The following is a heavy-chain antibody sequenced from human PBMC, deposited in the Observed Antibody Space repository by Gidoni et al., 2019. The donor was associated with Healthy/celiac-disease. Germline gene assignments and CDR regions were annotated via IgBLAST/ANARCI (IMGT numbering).Heavy chain of an antibody. CDR3: ARAAYSSSSV. D-gene: IGHD6-13*01. Sequence: EVQLVESGGGLVQPGGSLRLSCAASGFTVSSNYMSWVRQATGKGLEWVSVIYSGGSTYYADSVKGRFTISRHNSKNTLYLQMNSLRAEDTAVYYCARAAYSSSSVWGQGTLVTVSS. J-gene: IGHJ4*02. V-gene: IGHV3-53*04. CDR1: GFTVSSNY. CDR2: IYSGGST.